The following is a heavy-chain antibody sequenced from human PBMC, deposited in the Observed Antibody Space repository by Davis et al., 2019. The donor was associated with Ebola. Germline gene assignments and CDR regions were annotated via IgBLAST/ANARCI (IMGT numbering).Heavy chain of an antibody. CDR2: IYTTGSI. Sequence: SETLSLTCTVSGDSVNSRFWSWVRQSAGKGLEWIGHIYTTGSINYNPSLESRVTISVDTSKNQFSLKLSSMTAADTAVYYCAREGGNSYFDYWGQGTLVTVSS. CDR1: GDSVNSRF. J-gene: IGHJ4*02. CDR3: AREGGNSYFDY. V-gene: IGHV4-4*07. D-gene: IGHD4-23*01.